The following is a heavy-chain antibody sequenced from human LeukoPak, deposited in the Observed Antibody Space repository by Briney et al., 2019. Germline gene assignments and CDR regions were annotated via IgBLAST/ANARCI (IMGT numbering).Heavy chain of an antibody. Sequence: SLRLSCAASGFTFDDYAMHWVRQAPGKGLEWVSGISWNSGSIGYADSVKGRFTISRDNAKNSLYLQMNSLRAEDTALYYCAKDLVRGVISAFDIWGQGTMVTVSS. CDR3: AKDLVRGVISAFDI. V-gene: IGHV3-9*01. CDR1: GFTFDDYA. J-gene: IGHJ3*02. D-gene: IGHD3-10*01. CDR2: ISWNSGSI.